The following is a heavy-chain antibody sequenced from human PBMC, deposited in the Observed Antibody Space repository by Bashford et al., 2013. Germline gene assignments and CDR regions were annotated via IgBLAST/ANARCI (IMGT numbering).Heavy chain of an antibody. CDR2: ISSSSSYI. CDR3: ASLDSSSPSTLDY. J-gene: IGHJ4*02. D-gene: IGHD6-13*01. Sequence: VRQAPGKGLEWVSSISSSSSYIYYADSVKGRFTISRDNAKNSLYLQMNSLRAEDTAVYYCASLDSSSPSTLDYWGQGTLVTVSS. V-gene: IGHV3-21*01.